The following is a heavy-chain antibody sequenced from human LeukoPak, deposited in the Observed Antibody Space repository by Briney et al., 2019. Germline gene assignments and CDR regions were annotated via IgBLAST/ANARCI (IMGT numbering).Heavy chain of an antibody. Sequence: GRSLRLSCAASGFTFSSYGMLWVRQAPGKGLEWVAVIWYDGSNKYYADSVEGRFTIPRDNSKNTLYLQMNSLRAEDTAVYYCARGKLRFLEWLSLGLDYWGQGTLVTVSS. CDR3: ARGKLRFLEWLSLGLDY. V-gene: IGHV3-33*01. CDR1: GFTFSSYG. D-gene: IGHD3-3*01. CDR2: IWYDGSNK. J-gene: IGHJ4*02.